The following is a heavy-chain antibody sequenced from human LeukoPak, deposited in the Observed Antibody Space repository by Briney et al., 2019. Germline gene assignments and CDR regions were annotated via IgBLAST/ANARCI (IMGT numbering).Heavy chain of an antibody. D-gene: IGHD2-15*01. CDR1: GFAFTTYG. V-gene: IGHV3-30*02. CDR3: AKDRGYCSGGSCYPDYYFDY. Sequence: GGSLRLSCAASGFAFTTYGIHWVRQAPGKGLEWVAVMWSHGSSQNYADSVKGRFTISRDNSKNTLYLQMNSLRAEDTAVYYCAKDRGYCSGGSCYPDYYFDYWGQGTLVTVSS. CDR2: MWSHGSSQ. J-gene: IGHJ4*02.